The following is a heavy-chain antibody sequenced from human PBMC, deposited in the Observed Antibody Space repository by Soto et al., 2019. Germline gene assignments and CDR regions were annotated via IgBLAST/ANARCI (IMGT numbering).Heavy chain of an antibody. CDR3: ARGRPFGTDYDILTGYRFDY. CDR1: GGSFSGYY. V-gene: IGHV4-34*01. CDR2: IKHSGST. J-gene: IGHJ4*02. D-gene: IGHD3-9*01. Sequence: QVQLQQWGAGLLKPSETLSLTCAVYGGSFSGYYWSWIRQPPGKGLEWIGEIKHSGSTNYNPSLKRRVTISVDTSKNHFSRRLSSVTAADTAVYYCARGRPFGTDYDILTGYRFDYWGQGTLVTVSS.